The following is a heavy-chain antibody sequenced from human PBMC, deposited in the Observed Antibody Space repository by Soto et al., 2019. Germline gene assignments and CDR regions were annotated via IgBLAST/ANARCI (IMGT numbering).Heavy chain of an antibody. V-gene: IGHV4-31*03. Sequence: QVQLQESGPGLVKPSQTLSLTCSVSGVSITSGGYYWSWIRHHPGKALQWLGYIYYTRHTFYNASPKSRVAMSLDTSKNQFSLKLSSVTPADTAVYYCARGSQLERDALDIWGQSTMVTLSS. CDR2: IYYTRHT. J-gene: IGHJ3*02. D-gene: IGHD1-1*01. CDR3: ARGSQLERDALDI. CDR1: GVSITSGGYY.